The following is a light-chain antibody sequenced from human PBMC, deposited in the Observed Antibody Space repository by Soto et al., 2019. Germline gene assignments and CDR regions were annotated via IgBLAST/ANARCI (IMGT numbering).Light chain of an antibody. CDR1: QSVSSR. V-gene: IGKV3-15*01. CDR2: GAS. J-gene: IGKJ1*01. CDR3: HQYNNFWT. Sequence: EIVMTQSPATLSVSPGERVPLSCRASQSVSSRLAWYHQKPGQSPRLLIYGASTRATGIPARFSGSGSGTEFTLTISSLQSEDFGLYYCHQYNNFWTFGQGTKVDIK.